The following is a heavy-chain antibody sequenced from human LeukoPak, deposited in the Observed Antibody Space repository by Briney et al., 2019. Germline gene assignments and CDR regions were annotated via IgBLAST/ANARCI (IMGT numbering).Heavy chain of an antibody. J-gene: IGHJ4*02. CDR1: GFTFSNYG. D-gene: IGHD1-20*01. Sequence: GGSLRLSCATSGFTFSNYGMHWVRQAPGKGLEWVALIRYDGRNEYYADSVKGRFTISRDNSKNTVYLQMNSLRGEDTAIYYCARDITGATALGDYWGQGTLVTVSS. CDR2: IRYDGRNE. CDR3: ARDITGATALGDY. V-gene: IGHV3-33*01.